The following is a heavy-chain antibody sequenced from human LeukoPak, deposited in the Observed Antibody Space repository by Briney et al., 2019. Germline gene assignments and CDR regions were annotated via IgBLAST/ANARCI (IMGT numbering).Heavy chain of an antibody. CDR2: IYYSGST. J-gene: IGHJ4*02. V-gene: IGHV4-59*08. CDR3: ARQAGYYYYSSGYYPFDY. D-gene: IGHD3-22*01. CDR1: GDAPSRYN. Sequence: PSETLSLTSTVPGDAPSRYNWSWIRQPPRKGLEWIGHIYYSGSTNQNPSLRTRVTMSVDTSKNQFSLKLSSVTAADTAVYYCARQAGYYYYSSGYYPFDYWGRGTLVSVSS.